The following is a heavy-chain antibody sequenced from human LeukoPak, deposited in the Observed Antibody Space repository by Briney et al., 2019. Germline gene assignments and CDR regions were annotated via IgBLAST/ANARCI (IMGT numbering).Heavy chain of an antibody. CDR1: GFTFSSYA. J-gene: IGHJ5*02. Sequence: GGSLRLSCSASGFTFSSYAMHWVRQAPGKGLEYVSAISSNGGSTYYADSVKGRFTISRDNSKNTLYLQMSSLRAEDTAVYYCVKDGDYYDILNRENWFDPWGQGTLVTVSS. CDR3: VKDGDYYDILNRENWFDP. CDR2: ISSNGGST. V-gene: IGHV3-64D*06. D-gene: IGHD3-9*01.